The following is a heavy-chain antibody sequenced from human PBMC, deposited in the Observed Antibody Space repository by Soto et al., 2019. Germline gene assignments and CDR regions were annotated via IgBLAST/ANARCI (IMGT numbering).Heavy chain of an antibody. CDR2: VSPNDGVT. Sequence: QVQLVQSGAEVKNPGASVKVSCKASGYTFARYDINWMRQAPGEGLEWMGWVSPNDGVTGYAQKFQGRVTMTRDTSISTVYMELSGLTSDDTAVYYCARGVGAGTDFWGQGTLVTVSS. J-gene: IGHJ4*02. D-gene: IGHD6-19*01. CDR1: GYTFARYD. V-gene: IGHV1-8*01. CDR3: ARGVGAGTDF.